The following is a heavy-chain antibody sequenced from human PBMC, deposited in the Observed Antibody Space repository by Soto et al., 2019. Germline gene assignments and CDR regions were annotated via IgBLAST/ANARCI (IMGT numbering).Heavy chain of an antibody. V-gene: IGHV4-31*03. CDR1: GGSISSGGYY. J-gene: IGHJ6*03. CDR2: IYYSGST. D-gene: IGHD4-17*01. Sequence: QVQLQESGPGLVKPSQTLSLTCTVSGGSISSGGYYWSWIRQHPGKGLEGIGYIYYSGSTYYNPSHKSRVTISVDTYKNQFSLKLSSVTAADTAVYYCARDYGAPYYYYYMYVWGKGTTVTASS. CDR3: ARDYGAPYYYYYMYV.